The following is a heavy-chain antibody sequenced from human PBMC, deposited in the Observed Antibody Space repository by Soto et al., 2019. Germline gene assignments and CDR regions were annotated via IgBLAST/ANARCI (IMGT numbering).Heavy chain of an antibody. CDR2: ISRDGSKT. Sequence: QVQLVESGGGVVQPGRSLTLSCAASGFTFSSYVIHWVCQTPDKGLEWVAFISRDGSKTYYADSVKGRFTISRDNSKNTLYLEMNSLRAEDTAVYYCARDDEGGSDCDLGYWGQGTLVTVSS. D-gene: IGHD3-10*01. CDR1: GFTFSSYV. V-gene: IGHV3-30-3*01. J-gene: IGHJ4*02. CDR3: ARDDEGGSDCDLGY.